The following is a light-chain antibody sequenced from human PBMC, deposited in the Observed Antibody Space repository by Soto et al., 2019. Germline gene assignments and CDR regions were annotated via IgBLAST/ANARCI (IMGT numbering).Light chain of an antibody. CDR2: AAS. CDR1: QSISSY. J-gene: IGKJ2*01. CDR3: QQNYNKAYT. V-gene: IGKV1-39*01. Sequence: DIQMTQSPSSLSASVGDRVTITCRASQSISSYLNWYQQKPGKAPKFLIYAASNLQSGVPPRFSGSGSGTDFALTISSLQPEDFATYYCQQNYNKAYTFGQGTRLETK.